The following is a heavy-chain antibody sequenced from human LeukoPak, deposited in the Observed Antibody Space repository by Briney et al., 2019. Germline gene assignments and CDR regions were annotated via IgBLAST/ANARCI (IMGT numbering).Heavy chain of an antibody. J-gene: IGHJ4*02. V-gene: IGHV5-51*01. CDR1: GYSFTSYW. D-gene: IGHD5-18*01. Sequence: GESLKISCKGSGYSFTSYWIGWVRQMPGKGLEWMGIIYPGDSDTRYSPSFQGQVTVSADKSISTAYLQWSSLKASDTAMYYCAITRLGGYSYGVFDYWGQGTLVTVSS. CDR3: AITRLGGYSYGVFDY. CDR2: IYPGDSDT.